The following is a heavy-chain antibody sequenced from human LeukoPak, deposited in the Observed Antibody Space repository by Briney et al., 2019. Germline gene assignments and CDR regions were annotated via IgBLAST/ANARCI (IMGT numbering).Heavy chain of an antibody. D-gene: IGHD6-19*01. J-gene: IGHJ4*02. CDR3: ARDNAGSGWVY. Sequence: GGSLRLSCVASGFIFSHYWMSWVRQAPGKGPEWVANIKVDGIEKYYADSVKGRFTISRDNAKNSLYLQMNSLRAEDTAVYYCARDNAGSGWVYWGQGTLVTVSS. CDR2: IKVDGIEK. V-gene: IGHV3-7*04. CDR1: GFIFSHYW.